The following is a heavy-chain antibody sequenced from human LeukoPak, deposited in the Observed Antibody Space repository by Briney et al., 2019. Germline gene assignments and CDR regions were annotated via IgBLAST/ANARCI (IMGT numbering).Heavy chain of an antibody. CDR2: IYTSGSA. CDR1: GGSISSGNYY. CDR3: ATSRFSGGLGRFDP. J-gene: IGHJ5*02. V-gene: IGHV4-61*02. Sequence: PSQTLSLTCIVSGGSISSGNYYWSRIRQPAGKGLEWIGRIYTSGSAIYNPSLKSRVTISVDTSKNQVSLKLTSVTAADTAVYYCATSRFSGGLGRFDPWGQGTLVTVSS. D-gene: IGHD3-10*01.